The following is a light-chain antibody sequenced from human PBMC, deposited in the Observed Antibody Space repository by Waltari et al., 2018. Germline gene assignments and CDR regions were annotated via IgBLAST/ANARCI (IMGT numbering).Light chain of an antibody. CDR2: NDS. CDR3: YCAADSNVRV. V-gene: IGLV3-27*01. J-gene: IGLJ2*01. Sequence: SYELTQPSSVSVSPGQTARIPCPGDVLAKKYGRWFQKKPGQAPVLVISNDSERPSGIPDRISGSTSGTTVTLTISGAQVEDEADYYCYCAADSNVRVFGGGTWLTVL. CDR1: VLAKKY.